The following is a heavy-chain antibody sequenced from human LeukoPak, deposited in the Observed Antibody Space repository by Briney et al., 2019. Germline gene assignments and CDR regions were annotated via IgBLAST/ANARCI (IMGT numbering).Heavy chain of an antibody. D-gene: IGHD6-19*01. J-gene: IGHJ4*02. CDR2: ISYDGSNK. Sequence: PGGYVRLSCAATGFTFRFYRMDWARQAPGKGLEGVAVISYDGSNKNYAESVRGRFTISRDNSKNTMYLQMSSLRAEDAAVYYCAKDSLSIAVGEGGDLDYWGQGTLVIVSS. CDR3: AKDSLSIAVGEGGDLDY. V-gene: IGHV3-30*18. CDR1: GFTFRFYR.